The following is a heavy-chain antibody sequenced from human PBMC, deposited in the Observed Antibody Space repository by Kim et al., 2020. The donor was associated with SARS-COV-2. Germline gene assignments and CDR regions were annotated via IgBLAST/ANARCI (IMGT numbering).Heavy chain of an antibody. V-gene: IGHV4-39*01. CDR1: GGSISSSSYY. J-gene: IGHJ3*02. Sequence: SETLSLTCTVSGGSISSSSYYWGWIRQPPGKGLEWIGSIYDSGSTYYNPSLKSRVTISVDTSKNQFSLKLSSVTAADTAVYYCARHPLSLLWFENAFDIWGQGTMVTVSS. CDR3: ARHPLSLLWFENAFDI. D-gene: IGHD3-10*01. CDR2: IYDSGST.